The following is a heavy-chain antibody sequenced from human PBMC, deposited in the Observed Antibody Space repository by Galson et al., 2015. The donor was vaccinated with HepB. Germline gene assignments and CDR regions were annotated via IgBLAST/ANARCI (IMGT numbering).Heavy chain of an antibody. Sequence: SLRLSCAASKFSFSDYAMHWVRQPPGKGLEWVAFISYDGSNKYYADSVKGRFTVSRDNSRDTLYLQMNSQRAEDTAVYYCARSNYYDSSGYLRGFDYWGQGTLVTVSS. D-gene: IGHD3-22*01. V-gene: IGHV3-30-3*01. CDR3: ARSNYYDSSGYLRGFDY. CDR1: KFSFSDYA. J-gene: IGHJ4*02. CDR2: ISYDGSNK.